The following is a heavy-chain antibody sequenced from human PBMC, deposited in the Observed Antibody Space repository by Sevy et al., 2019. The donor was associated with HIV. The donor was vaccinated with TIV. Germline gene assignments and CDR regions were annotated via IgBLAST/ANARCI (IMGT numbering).Heavy chain of an antibody. CDR1: GGSISSYY. CDR2: IFYSRST. J-gene: IGHJ4*02. CDR3: ATISQQLVGFFDY. D-gene: IGHD6-6*01. V-gene: IGHV4-59*12. Sequence: SETLSLTCTVSGGSISSYYWSRIRQPPRKGLEWIGYIFYSRSTYYNPSLKRRVTISVDTSKNQFSLKLTSVTAADTAVYYCATISQQLVGFFDYWGQGTLVTVSS.